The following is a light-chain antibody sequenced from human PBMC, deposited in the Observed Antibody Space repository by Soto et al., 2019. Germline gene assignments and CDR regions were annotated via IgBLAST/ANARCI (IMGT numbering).Light chain of an antibody. CDR2: DVS. Sequence: QSALTQPASVSGSPGQSITISCTGTSTDFGAHNFVSWYQQYPGKAPKLMIFDVSDRPSGFSIRFSGSKSGNTASLTISGLQAEDEADYYCSSYTTSSLRYVFGAGTKLTVL. CDR1: STDFGAHNF. CDR3: SSYTTSSLRYV. V-gene: IGLV2-14*03. J-gene: IGLJ1*01.